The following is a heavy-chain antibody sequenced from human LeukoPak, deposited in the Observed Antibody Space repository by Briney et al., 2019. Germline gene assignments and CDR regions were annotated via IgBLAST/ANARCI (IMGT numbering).Heavy chain of an antibody. CDR3: ARESGGGSSWYYYYYMDV. D-gene: IGHD6-13*01. J-gene: IGHJ6*03. V-gene: IGHV3-30*03. CDR2: ISYDGSNK. Sequence: PGGSLRLSCAASGFTFSSYGMHWVRQAPGKGLEWVAVISYDGSNKYYADSVKGRFTISRDNSKNTLYLQMNSLRAEDTAVYYCARESGGGSSWYYYYYMDVWGKGTTVTVSS. CDR1: GFTFSSYG.